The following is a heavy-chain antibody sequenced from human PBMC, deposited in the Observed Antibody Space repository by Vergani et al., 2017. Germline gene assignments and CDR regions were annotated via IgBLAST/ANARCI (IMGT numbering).Heavy chain of an antibody. CDR3: AKDDYYDSSGYPGDAFDI. J-gene: IGHJ3*02. CDR2: ISGSGGST. V-gene: IGHV3-23*01. CDR1: GFTFSSYA. D-gene: IGHD3-22*01. Sequence: EVQLLESGGGLVQPGGSLRLSCAASGFTFSSYAMSWVRQAPGKGLEWVSAISGSGGSTYYADSVKGRFTISRDNSKNTLYLQMNSLRAEDTAVYYCAKDDYYDSSGYPGDAFDIWGQGTMVTGSS.